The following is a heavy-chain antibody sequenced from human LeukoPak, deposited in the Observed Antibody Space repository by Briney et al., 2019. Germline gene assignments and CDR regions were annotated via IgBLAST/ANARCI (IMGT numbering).Heavy chain of an antibody. CDR1: GFTFGDYA. CDR3: AKDPQGGGSYWLAEYFQH. CDR2: IRRKAYGGTT. D-gene: IGHD1-26*01. J-gene: IGHJ1*01. Sequence: GRSLRLSCTASGFTFGDYAMSWVRQAPGKGLEWVAFIRRKAYGGTTEYAASVKGRFTISRDDSKSIAYLQMNSLKTEDTAVYYCAKDPQGGGSYWLAEYFQHWGQGTLVTVSS. V-gene: IGHV3-49*04.